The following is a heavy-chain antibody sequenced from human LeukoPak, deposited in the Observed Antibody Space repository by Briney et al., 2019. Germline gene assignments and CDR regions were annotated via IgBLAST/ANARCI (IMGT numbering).Heavy chain of an antibody. D-gene: IGHD4-17*01. CDR3: TTAPKPYGDYVDY. CDR1: GFTFTNAW. Sequence: GGSLRLSCAAPGFTFTNAWMNWVRQTPGKGLEWGGRIKSKSDGGTTDYAAPVKGRFAISRDDSKNTLYLQMNSLGSENTAVYYCTTAPKPYGDYVDYWGQGTLVTVSS. J-gene: IGHJ4*02. CDR2: IKSKSDGGTT. V-gene: IGHV3-15*01.